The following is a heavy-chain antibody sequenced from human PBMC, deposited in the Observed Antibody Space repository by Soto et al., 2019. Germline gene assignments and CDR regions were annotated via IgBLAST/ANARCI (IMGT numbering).Heavy chain of an antibody. CDR1: GGTFSSYS. D-gene: IGHD1-26*01. Sequence: VQLVQSGAEVKEPGSSVKVSCKASGGTFSSYSINWVRQAPGQGLEWMGEIIPIFGTANYAQKFQGRVTITAAESTSTAYMELSSLRSEDTAVYYCARDGGRHSGGIDYWGQGTLVTASS. CDR3: ARDGGRHSGGIDY. J-gene: IGHJ4*02. V-gene: IGHV1-69*01. CDR2: IIPIFGTA.